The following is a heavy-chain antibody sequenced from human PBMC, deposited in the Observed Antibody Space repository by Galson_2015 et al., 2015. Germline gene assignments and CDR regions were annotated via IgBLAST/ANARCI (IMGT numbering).Heavy chain of an antibody. Sequence: SLRLSCAASGFTFSSYEMNWVRQAPGKGLEWVSYISSSGSTIYYADSVKGRFTISRDNAKNSLYLQMNSLRAEDTAVYYCARDRPLERPFYYYYGMDVWGQGTTVTVSS. D-gene: IGHD1-1*01. CDR3: ARDRPLERPFYYYYGMDV. CDR1: GFTFSSYE. V-gene: IGHV3-48*03. J-gene: IGHJ6*02. CDR2: ISSSGSTI.